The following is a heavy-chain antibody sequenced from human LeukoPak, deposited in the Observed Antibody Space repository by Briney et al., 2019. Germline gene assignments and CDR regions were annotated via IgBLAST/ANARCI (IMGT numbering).Heavy chain of an antibody. Sequence: EASVKVSCKASGYIFTNYGFGWVRQAPGQGLEWMGGIIPIFGTANYAQKFQGRVTITTDESTSTAYMELSSVRSEDTAVYYCARGSPYLWDAFDIWGQGTMVTVSS. CDR2: IIPIFGTA. CDR3: ARGSPYLWDAFDI. J-gene: IGHJ3*02. V-gene: IGHV1-69*05. CDR1: GYIFTNYG. D-gene: IGHD2-21*01.